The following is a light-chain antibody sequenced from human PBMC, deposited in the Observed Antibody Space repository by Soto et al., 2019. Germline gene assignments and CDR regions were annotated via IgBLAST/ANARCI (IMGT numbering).Light chain of an antibody. Sequence: EIVLTQSPATLSLSPGERATLSCRASQSVSSYLAWYQQKPGQAPRLLIYDASNSATGIPARFSGSGSGTDFTLTISSLEPEDFAVYYCQQRSNWRLTFGGGTKVEIK. CDR2: DAS. J-gene: IGKJ4*01. CDR1: QSVSSY. V-gene: IGKV3-11*01. CDR3: QQRSNWRLT.